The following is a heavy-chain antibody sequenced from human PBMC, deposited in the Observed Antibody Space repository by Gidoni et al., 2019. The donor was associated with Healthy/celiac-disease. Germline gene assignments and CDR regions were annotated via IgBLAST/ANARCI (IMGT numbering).Heavy chain of an antibody. CDR1: GGTFSSDA. V-gene: IGHV1-69*01. D-gene: IGHD3-3*01. CDR2: IIPIFGTA. Sequence: QVQLVQSGAEVKKPGASVKVPCKASGGTFSSDAISWVRQAPGQGLEWMGGIIPIFGTANYAQKFQGRVTITADESTSTAYMELSSLRSEDTAVYYCARGGITIFGVVTPYYSDYWGQGTLVTVSS. J-gene: IGHJ4*02. CDR3: ARGGITIFGVVTPYYSDY.